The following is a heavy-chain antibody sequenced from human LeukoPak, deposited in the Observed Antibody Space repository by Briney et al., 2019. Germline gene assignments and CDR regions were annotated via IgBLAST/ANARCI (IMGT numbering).Heavy chain of an antibody. Sequence: ASVKVSCKASGGTFSSYGICWVRQAPGQGLEWMGGISPMFGTANYAQKFQGRVTITAAESTSTAYMEVSGLRSEDTAVYYCARSVGYCSSSSCFYYGMDVWGQGTTVTVSS. D-gene: IGHD2-2*01. V-gene: IGHV1-69*13. CDR3: ARSVGYCSSSSCFYYGMDV. J-gene: IGHJ6*02. CDR2: ISPMFGTA. CDR1: GGTFSSYG.